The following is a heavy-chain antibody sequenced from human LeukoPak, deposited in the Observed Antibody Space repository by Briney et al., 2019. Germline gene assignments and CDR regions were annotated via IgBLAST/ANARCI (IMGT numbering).Heavy chain of an antibody. J-gene: IGHJ5*02. Sequence: ASVKVSCKASGYTFTSYGISWVRQAPGQGLEWMGWISAYNGNTNYAQKLQGRVTMTTDTSTSTAYMELRSLRSDDTAVYYCARHLTYYYGSGSYYNVARFGFDPWGQGTLVTVSS. CDR1: GYTFTSYG. D-gene: IGHD3-10*01. CDR2: ISAYNGNT. V-gene: IGHV1-18*01. CDR3: ARHLTYYYGSGSYYNVARFGFDP.